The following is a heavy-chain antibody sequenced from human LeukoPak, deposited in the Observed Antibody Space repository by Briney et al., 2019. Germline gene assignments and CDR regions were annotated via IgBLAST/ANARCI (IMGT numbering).Heavy chain of an antibody. Sequence: GESLKISCKASGYTFTSYDINWVRQATGQGLEWMGWMNPNSGNTGYAQKFQGRVTMTRNTSISTAYMELSSLRSEDTAVYYCARADVSVVAYFDYWGQGTLVTVSS. CDR3: ARADVSVVAYFDY. CDR1: GYTFTSYD. J-gene: IGHJ4*02. V-gene: IGHV1-8*01. D-gene: IGHD2-15*01. CDR2: MNPNSGNT.